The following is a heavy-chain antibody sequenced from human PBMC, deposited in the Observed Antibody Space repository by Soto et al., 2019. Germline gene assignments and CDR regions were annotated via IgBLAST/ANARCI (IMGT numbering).Heavy chain of an antibody. D-gene: IGHD3-10*01. Sequence: SLTCTVSGGSISSYYWSWIRQPPGKGLEWIGYIYYSGSTNYNPSLKSRVTISVDTSKNQFSLKLSSVTAADTAVYYCARVFGTVRGVIAAFDPWGQGTLVTVSS. CDR3: ARVFGTVRGVIAAFDP. J-gene: IGHJ5*02. CDR1: GGSISSYY. V-gene: IGHV4-59*01. CDR2: IYYSGST.